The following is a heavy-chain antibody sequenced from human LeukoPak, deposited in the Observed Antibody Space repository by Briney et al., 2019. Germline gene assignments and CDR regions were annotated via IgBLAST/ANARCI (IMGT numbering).Heavy chain of an antibody. CDR3: ARRIADSSTGGNFVY. V-gene: IGHV3-7*01. Sequence: PGGSLRLSCAASGFTFSGYWMSWVRQAPGKGLEWVANIKQDGSEKYYVDSVKGRFTISRDNAKNSLYLQMNSLRAEDTAVYYCARRIADSSTGGNFVYWGQGTLVTVSS. CDR2: IKQDGSEK. J-gene: IGHJ4*02. D-gene: IGHD2-2*01. CDR1: GFTFSGYW.